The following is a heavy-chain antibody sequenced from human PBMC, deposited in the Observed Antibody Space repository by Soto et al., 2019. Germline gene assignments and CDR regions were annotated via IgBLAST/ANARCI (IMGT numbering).Heavy chain of an antibody. CDR1: GGSISSYY. CDR2: IYYSGST. D-gene: IGHD3-10*01. J-gene: IGHJ4*02. V-gene: IGHV4-59*01. CDR3: GRGPNISLLFGELY. Sequence: QVQLQESGPGLVKPSETLSLTCTVSGGSISSYYWSWIRQHPGKGLEWIGYIYYSGSTNYNPSLTRRGTMSVGTSKIQFSLTLSSVTAAETAVYYCGRGPNISLLFGELYWGQGTLVTVSS.